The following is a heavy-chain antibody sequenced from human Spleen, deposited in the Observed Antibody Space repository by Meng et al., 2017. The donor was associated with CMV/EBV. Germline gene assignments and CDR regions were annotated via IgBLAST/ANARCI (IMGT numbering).Heavy chain of an antibody. CDR1: GFTLRNYE. V-gene: IGHV3-48*03. CDR2: ISVSGDII. CDR3: VREHSSLVRGVVQYYGMDV. Sequence: GGSLRLSCAASGFTLRNYEMNWVHQAPGKGLQWVSYISVSGDIIYYADSVKGRFSISRDSAKNSVFLQMSGLRAEDTAAYYCVREHSSLVRGVVQYYGMDVWGHGTTVTVSS. D-gene: IGHD3-10*01. J-gene: IGHJ6*02.